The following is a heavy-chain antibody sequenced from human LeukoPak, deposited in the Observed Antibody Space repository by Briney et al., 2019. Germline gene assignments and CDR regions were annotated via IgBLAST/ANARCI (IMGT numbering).Heavy chain of an antibody. CDR3: ARHYGDYEGVDY. CDR2: ISSSSSYI. D-gene: IGHD4-17*01. J-gene: IGHJ4*02. Sequence: NPGGSLRLSCAASGFTFSSYSMNWVRQAPGKGLEWVSSISSSSSYIYYADSVKGRFTISRDNAKNSLYLQMNSLRAEDTAVYYCARHYGDYEGVDYWGRGTLVTVSS. CDR1: GFTFSSYS. V-gene: IGHV3-21*01.